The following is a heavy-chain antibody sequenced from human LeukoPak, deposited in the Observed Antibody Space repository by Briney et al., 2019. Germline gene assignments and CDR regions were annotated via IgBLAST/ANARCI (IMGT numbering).Heavy chain of an antibody. D-gene: IGHD6-13*01. CDR1: GGSISSGGYY. Sequence: SETLSLTCTVSGGSISSGGYYWSWIRQHPGKGLEWIGYIYYSGSTYYNPSLKSRVTISVDTSKNQFSLKLSSVTAADTAVYYCARVAAPSQAGYFDYWGQGTLVTVSS. CDR2: IYYSGST. J-gene: IGHJ4*02. CDR3: ARVAAPSQAGYFDY. V-gene: IGHV4-31*03.